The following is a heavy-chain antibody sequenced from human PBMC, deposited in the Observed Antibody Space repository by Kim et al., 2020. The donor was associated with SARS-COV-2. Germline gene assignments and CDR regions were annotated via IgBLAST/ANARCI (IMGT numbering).Heavy chain of an antibody. D-gene: IGHD3-3*01. CDR3: ARGGRIRALLEWTPAYYFDY. V-gene: IGHV3-7*01. Sequence: GGSLRLSCAASGFTFSSYWMSWVRQAPGKGLEWVANIKQDGSEKYYVDSVKGRFTISRDNAKNSLYLQMNSLRAEDTAVYYCARGGRIRALLEWTPAYYFDYWGQGTLVTVSS. J-gene: IGHJ4*02. CDR2: IKQDGSEK. CDR1: GFTFSSYW.